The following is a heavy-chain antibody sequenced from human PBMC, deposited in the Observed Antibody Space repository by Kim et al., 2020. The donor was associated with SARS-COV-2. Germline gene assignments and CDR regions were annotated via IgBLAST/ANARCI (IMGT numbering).Heavy chain of an antibody. Sequence: SETLSLTCTVSGGSISSSSYYCGWIRQPPGKGLEWIGSIYYSGSTYYNPSLKSRVTISVDTSKNQFSLKLSSVTAADTAVYYCARLGGVPYWGQGTLGTVSS. D-gene: IGHD1-26*01. V-gene: IGHV4-39*01. J-gene: IGHJ4*02. CDR3: ARLGGVPY. CDR1: GGSISSSSYY. CDR2: IYYSGST.